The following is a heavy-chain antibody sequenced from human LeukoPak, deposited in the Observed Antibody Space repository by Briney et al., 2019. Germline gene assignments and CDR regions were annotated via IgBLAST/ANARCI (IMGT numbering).Heavy chain of an antibody. D-gene: IGHD5-18*01. CDR1: GYTFTSYY. J-gene: IGHJ3*02. CDR2: INPSGGST. Sequence: ASVTLSFTSSGYTFTSYYMHWGRQAPGQGLERKGIINPSGGSTSYAQKFQGRGTITRDTSSSTVYMELSSLRSEDTAVYYCATAYNYGRDVFDMWGQGTMVTVSS. V-gene: IGHV1-46*01. CDR3: ATAYNYGRDVFDM.